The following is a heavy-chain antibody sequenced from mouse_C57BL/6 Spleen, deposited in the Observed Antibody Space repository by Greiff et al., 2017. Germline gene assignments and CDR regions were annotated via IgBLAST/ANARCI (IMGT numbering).Heavy chain of an antibody. V-gene: IGHV1-53*01. CDR2: INPSNGGP. J-gene: IGHJ3*01. Sequence: QVQLQQPGTELVKPGSSVQLSCKPSGYTFTSYWMHWVKQRPGQGLEWIGNINPSNGGPNYNEKFKGKATLTVDKSSSPAYMQLSSLTSEDSAVYYCARFYDGYYTAWFAYWGQGTLVTVSA. CDR1: GYTFTSYW. CDR3: ARFYDGYYTAWFAY. D-gene: IGHD2-3*01.